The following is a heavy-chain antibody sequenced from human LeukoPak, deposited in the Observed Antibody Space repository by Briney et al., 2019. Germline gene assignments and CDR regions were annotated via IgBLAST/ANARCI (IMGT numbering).Heavy chain of an antibody. D-gene: IGHD3-16*01. CDR3: ARDRQESSKWRLITAFEI. J-gene: IGHJ3*02. CDR1: GVSISSGGYY. V-gene: IGHV4-31*03. Sequence: SQTLSLTCTVSGVSISSGGYYWSWIRQHPGKGLEWIGYIYHSGSTYYNPSLKSRLIISVDTSKNQFSLKLSSVTAADTAVYYCARDRQESSKWRLITAFEIWGQGTMVSVSS. CDR2: IYHSGST.